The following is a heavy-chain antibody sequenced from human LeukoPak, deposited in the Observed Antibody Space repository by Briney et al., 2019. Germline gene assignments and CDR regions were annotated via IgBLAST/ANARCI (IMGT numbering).Heavy chain of an antibody. D-gene: IGHD7-27*01. V-gene: IGHV1-18*01. CDR2: ISAYNGNT. CDR1: GYTFTSYG. Sequence: ASVKVSCKASGYTFTSYGISWVRQAPGQGLEWMGWISAYNGNTNYAQKLQGRVTMTTDTSTSTAYTELRSLRSDDTAVYYCARVLNGPWGWFDPWGQGTLVTVSS. CDR3: ARVLNGPWGWFDP. J-gene: IGHJ5*02.